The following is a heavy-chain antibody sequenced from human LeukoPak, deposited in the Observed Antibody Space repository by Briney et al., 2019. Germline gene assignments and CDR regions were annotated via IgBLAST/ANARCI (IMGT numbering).Heavy chain of an antibody. CDR1: GDSISNYY. V-gene: IGHV4-4*07. D-gene: IGHD3-22*01. J-gene: IGHJ6*03. CDR2: IYASGGS. CDR3: ARCLNTYYYDNSGYSPEHYYMDV. Sequence: PSETLSLTCTVSGDSISNYYWSWVRQPAGKGLEWIGRIYASGGSNYNPSLKSRITMSVDTSKNQFSLKLSSVTAADTAVYYCARCLNTYYYDNSGYSPEHYYMDVWGKGTTVIVSS.